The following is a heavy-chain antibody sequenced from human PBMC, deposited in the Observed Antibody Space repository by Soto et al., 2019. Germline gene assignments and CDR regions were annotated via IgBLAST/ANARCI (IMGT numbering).Heavy chain of an antibody. J-gene: IGHJ4*02. D-gene: IGHD3-10*01. CDR3: ARGSHLAITMVRGVREARFDY. Sequence: PSETLSLTCTVSCDSITSSSHYWGWIRQPPGKGLEWFGEINHSGSTNYNPSLKSRVTISVDTSKNQFSLKLSSVTAADTAVYYCARGSHLAITMVRGVREARFDYWGQGTLVTVSS. CDR2: INHSGST. CDR1: CDSITSSSHY. V-gene: IGHV4-39*07.